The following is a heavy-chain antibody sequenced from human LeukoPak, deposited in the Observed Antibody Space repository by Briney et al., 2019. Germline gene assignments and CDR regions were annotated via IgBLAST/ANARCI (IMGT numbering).Heavy chain of an antibody. CDR3: ARRYYYDSSGSYSH. D-gene: IGHD3-22*01. CDR1: GDSISSGSYY. Sequence: SETLSLTCSVSGDSISSGSYYWGWIRQPPGKVLEWIGNIYYSGSTYYNPSLKSRVTITVDTSNNLFSLKLSSVTAADTAVYYCARRYYYDSSGSYSHWGQGTLVTVSS. J-gene: IGHJ4*02. CDR2: IYYSGST. V-gene: IGHV4-39*01.